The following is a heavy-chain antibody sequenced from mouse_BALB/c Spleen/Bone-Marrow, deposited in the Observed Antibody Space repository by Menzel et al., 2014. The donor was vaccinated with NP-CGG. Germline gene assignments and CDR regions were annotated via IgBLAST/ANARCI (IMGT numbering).Heavy chain of an antibody. CDR1: GYTFTSYN. J-gene: IGHJ4*01. V-gene: IGHV1-12*01. D-gene: IGHD3-1*01. CDR2: IYPGNGDT. CDR3: ARSGSSGYYAMDY. Sequence: QVQLQQPGAELVKPGVSVKMSRKASGYTFTSYNMHWVKQTPGQGLEWIGAIYPGNGDTSYNQKFKGKATLTADKSSSTAYMQLSSLTSEDSAVYYCARSGSSGYYAMDYWGQGTSVTVSS.